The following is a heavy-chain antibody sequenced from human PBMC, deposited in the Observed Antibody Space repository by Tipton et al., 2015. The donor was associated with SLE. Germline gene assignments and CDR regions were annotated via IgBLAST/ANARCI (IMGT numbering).Heavy chain of an antibody. CDR2: MNYRGRA. CDR3: ARHRAMATVTDYFDN. Sequence: TLSLTCAVSGGSIRSGGYSWSWIRQPPGKGLEWMGSMNYRGRAYYNPSLQSRVTISVDTSKNQFSLRLSSVTAADTAVYYCARHRAMATVTDYFDNWGQGTLVTVSS. CDR1: GGSIRSGGYS. D-gene: IGHD5-24*01. V-gene: IGHV4-30-2*03. J-gene: IGHJ4*02.